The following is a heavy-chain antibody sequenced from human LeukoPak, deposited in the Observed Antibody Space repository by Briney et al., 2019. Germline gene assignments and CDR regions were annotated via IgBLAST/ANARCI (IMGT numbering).Heavy chain of an antibody. J-gene: IGHJ4*02. CDR3: ASSRNTAMPPGFFDY. Sequence: PSEALSLTCTVSGGSISSSSYYWGWIRQPPGKGLEWIGSIYYSGSTYYNPSLKSRVTISVDTSKNQFSLKLSSVTAADTAVYYCASSRNTAMPPGFFDYWGQGTLVTVSS. D-gene: IGHD5-18*01. CDR1: GGSISSSSYY. V-gene: IGHV4-39*01. CDR2: IYYSGST.